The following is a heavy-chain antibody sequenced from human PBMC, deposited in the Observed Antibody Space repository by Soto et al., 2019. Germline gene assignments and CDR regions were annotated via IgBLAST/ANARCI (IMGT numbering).Heavy chain of an antibody. Sequence: QVQLVQSGAEVKKPGSSVKVSCKASGGTFSSYAISWVRQAPGQGLEWMGGIIPIFGTANYAQKFQGRVTITADESTSTAYMELSSLRSEDTAVYYCARGGIVVVPAATRYYYYGMDVWGQGATVTVSS. D-gene: IGHD2-2*01. CDR2: IIPIFGTA. V-gene: IGHV1-69*01. CDR3: ARGGIVVVPAATRYYYYGMDV. J-gene: IGHJ6*02. CDR1: GGTFSSYA.